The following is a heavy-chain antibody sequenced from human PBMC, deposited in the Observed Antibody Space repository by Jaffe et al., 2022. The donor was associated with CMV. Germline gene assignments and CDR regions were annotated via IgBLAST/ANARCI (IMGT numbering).Heavy chain of an antibody. CDR2: ISYDGSNK. CDR3: AKDGPIVLMAYYFDY. D-gene: IGHD2-8*01. CDR1: GFTFSTYG. V-gene: IGHV3-30*18. J-gene: IGHJ4*02. Sequence: QVQLVESGGGVVQPGRSLRLSCAASGFTFSTYGMHWVRQAPGKGLEWVAFISYDGSNKYYADSVKGRFTISRDNSKSTLYLQMNSLRAEDTAVYYCAKDGPIVLMAYYFDYWGQGTLVTVSS.